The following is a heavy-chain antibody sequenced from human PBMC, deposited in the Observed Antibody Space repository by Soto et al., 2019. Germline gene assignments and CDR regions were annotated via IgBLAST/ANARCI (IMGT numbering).Heavy chain of an antibody. V-gene: IGHV4-59*01. CDR1: GGSISSYY. CDR2: IYYSGST. Sequence: PSETLSLTCTVSGGSISSYYWSWIRQPPGKGLEWIGYIYYSGSTNYNPSLKSRVTISVDTSKNQFSLKLSSVTAADTAVYYCARDRDGYNYYYYYYGMDVWGQGTTVTVSS. J-gene: IGHJ6*02. D-gene: IGHD5-12*01. CDR3: ARDRDGYNYYYYYYGMDV.